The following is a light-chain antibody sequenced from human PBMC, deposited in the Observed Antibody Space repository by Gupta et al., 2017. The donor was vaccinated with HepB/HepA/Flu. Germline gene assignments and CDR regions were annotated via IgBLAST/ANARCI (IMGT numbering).Light chain of an antibody. J-gene: IGKJ4*01. CDR2: QVS. Sequence: DVVLTQSPLSLPVTLGQPASISCRSSQSLVFSDGNTFLHWFQQRPGQSPRRLSYQVSKRDSGVPERFSGSGSGTDFTLRISRVEAEDVAIYYCVQGTHWPTFGGGTKVEIK. CDR1: QSLVFSDGNTF. CDR3: VQGTHWPT. V-gene: IGKV2-30*01.